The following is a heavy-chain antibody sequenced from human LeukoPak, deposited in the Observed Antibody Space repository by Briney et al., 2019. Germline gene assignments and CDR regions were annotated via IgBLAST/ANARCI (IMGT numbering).Heavy chain of an antibody. CDR2: VYSSGNG. D-gene: IGHD3-22*01. J-gene: IGHJ4*02. CDR1: GGSFSGYY. CDR3: ARDVASSGYYWD. Sequence: SETLSLTCAVYGGSFSGYYWNWIRQPPGKGLEWIGHVYSSGNGNYNPSLKSRLTMSVDTSKNQFSLKLSSVTAADTAVYYCARDVASSGYYWDWGQGTLVTVSS. V-gene: IGHV4-59*01.